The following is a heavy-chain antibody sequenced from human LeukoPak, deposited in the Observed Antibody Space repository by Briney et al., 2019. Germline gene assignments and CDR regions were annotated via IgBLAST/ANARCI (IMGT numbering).Heavy chain of an antibody. V-gene: IGHV4-30-2*01. CDR2: IYHSGST. Sequence: PSETLSLTCAVSGVSISSGGYSWSWIRQPPGKGLEWIGYIYHSGSTYYNPSLKSRVTISVDRSKNQFSLKLSSVTAADTAVYYCASGGSGSYYNGYWGQGTLVTVSS. J-gene: IGHJ4*02. CDR3: ASGGSGSYYNGY. CDR1: GVSISSGGYS. D-gene: IGHD3-10*01.